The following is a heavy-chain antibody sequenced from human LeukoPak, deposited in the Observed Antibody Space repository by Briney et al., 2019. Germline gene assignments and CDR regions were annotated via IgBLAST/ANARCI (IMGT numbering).Heavy chain of an antibody. CDR1: GGSISSGGYS. Sequence: PSQTLSLTCAVSGGSISSGGYSWSWIRRPPGKGLEWIGYIYHSGSTYYNPSLKSRVTISVDRSKNQFSLKLSSVTAADTAVYYCARAHCSGGSCYGWRYFDLWGRGTLVTVSS. J-gene: IGHJ2*01. CDR3: ARAHCSGGSCYGWRYFDL. V-gene: IGHV4-30-2*01. D-gene: IGHD2-15*01. CDR2: IYHSGST.